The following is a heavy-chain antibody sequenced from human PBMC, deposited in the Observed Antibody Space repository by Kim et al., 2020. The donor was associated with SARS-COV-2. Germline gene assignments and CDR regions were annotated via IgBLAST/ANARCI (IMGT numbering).Heavy chain of an antibody. CDR1: GFTFSSYG. D-gene: IGHD3-10*01. CDR2: ISYDGSNK. V-gene: IGHV3-30*03. J-gene: IGHJ6*02. CDR3: ASYGSGSYYNSLDYYYGMDT. Sequence: GGSLRLSCAASGFTFSSYGMHWVRQAPGKGLEWVAVISYDGSNKYYADPVKGRFTISRDNSKNTLYLQMNSLRAEDTAVYYCASYGSGSYYNSLDYYYGMDTSGQGTTVTVSS.